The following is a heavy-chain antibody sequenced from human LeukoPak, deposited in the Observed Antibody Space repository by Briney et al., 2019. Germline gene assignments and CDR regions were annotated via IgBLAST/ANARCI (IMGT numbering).Heavy chain of an antibody. J-gene: IGHJ3*02. CDR1: GFTFSSYW. CDR3: ARDLVDSSGYYYGTDAFDI. CDR2: INSDGSSS. V-gene: IGHV3-74*01. D-gene: IGHD3-22*01. Sequence: GGSLRPSCAASGFTFSSYWMHWVRQAPGKGLVWVSRINSDGSSSSYADCVKGRFTISRDNAKNTLYLQMNSLRAEDTAVYYCARDLVDSSGYYYGTDAFDIWGQGTMVTVSS.